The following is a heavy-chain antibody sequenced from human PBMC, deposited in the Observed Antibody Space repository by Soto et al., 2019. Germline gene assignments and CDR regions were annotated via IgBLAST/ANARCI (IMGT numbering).Heavy chain of an antibody. CDR1: GFTFSSYG. J-gene: IGHJ4*02. D-gene: IGHD2-2*01. Sequence: GGSLRLSCAASGFTFSSYGMHWVRQAPGKGLEWVAVISYDGSNKYYADSVKGRFTISRDNSKNTLYLQMNSLRAEDTAVYYCAKTPRVGCSSTSCPPDYWGQGTLVTVSS. CDR3: AKTPRVGCSSTSCPPDY. V-gene: IGHV3-30*18. CDR2: ISYDGSNK.